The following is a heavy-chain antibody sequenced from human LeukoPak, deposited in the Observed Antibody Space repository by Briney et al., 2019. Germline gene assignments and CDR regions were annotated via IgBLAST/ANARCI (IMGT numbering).Heavy chain of an antibody. V-gene: IGHV3-21*06. CDR3: ARDPYSGNYGAYYYYYMDV. CDR2: INSSSSNI. CDR1: GFSLSNYL. Sequence: GGSQRLFCAASGFSLSNYLMNWARQAPGKGREWVSSINSSSSNIYYADSVKGRLIISRDNAKNSLYLQMDSMRVEDTAEYYCARDPYSGNYGAYYYYYMDVWGKGTTVTVSS. D-gene: IGHD1-26*01. J-gene: IGHJ6*03.